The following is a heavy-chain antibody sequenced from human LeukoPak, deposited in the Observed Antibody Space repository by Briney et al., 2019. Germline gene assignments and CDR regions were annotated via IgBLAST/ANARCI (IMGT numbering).Heavy chain of an antibody. Sequence: GGSLRLSCAASGFTFSDYGMHWVRQASGKGLEWVAVIWSDGSNKYYADSVKGRFTISRDSSKNTLYLQMNSLRAEDTAVYYCAKGYSYPDYWGQGTLVTVSS. CDR2: IWSDGSNK. J-gene: IGHJ4*02. CDR3: AKGYSYPDY. D-gene: IGHD5-18*01. V-gene: IGHV3-30*02. CDR1: GFTFSDYG.